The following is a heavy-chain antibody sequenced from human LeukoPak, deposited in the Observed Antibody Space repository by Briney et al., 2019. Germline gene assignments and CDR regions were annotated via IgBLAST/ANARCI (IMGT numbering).Heavy chain of an antibody. CDR3: ARDRRNYYDM. Sequence: GGSLRLSCAASGFTFSSYAMSWVRQAPRKGLEWVSVISGDGSSTYHADSVKGRFTISRDNSKNTLYLQMNSLRAEDTAVYYCARDRRNYYDMWGQGTLVTVSS. V-gene: IGHV3-23*01. CDR1: GFTFSSYA. CDR2: ISGDGSST. D-gene: IGHD3-22*01. J-gene: IGHJ4*02.